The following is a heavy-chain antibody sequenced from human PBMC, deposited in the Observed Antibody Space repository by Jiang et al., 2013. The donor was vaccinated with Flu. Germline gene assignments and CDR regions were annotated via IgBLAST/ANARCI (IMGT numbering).Heavy chain of an antibody. J-gene: IGHJ2*01. CDR1: GVNFSSFA. CDR2: ISYDGIDK. V-gene: IGHV3-30*04. CDR3: ARVARPGDNYDWYFDL. Sequence: GVVQPGGSLRLSCAASGVNFSSFAMHWVRQAPGKGLEWVTIISYDGIDKYYADSVKGRFTISRDTPKNTVNLQMSSLRPEDTAVYYCARVARPGDNYDWYFDLWGRGTLVTVSS. D-gene: IGHD7-27*01.